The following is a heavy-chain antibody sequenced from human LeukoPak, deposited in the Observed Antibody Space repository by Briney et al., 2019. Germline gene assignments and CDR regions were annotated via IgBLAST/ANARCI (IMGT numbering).Heavy chain of an antibody. CDR1: GGSISSSNW. Sequence: SGTLSLTCAVSGGSISSSNWWSWVRQPPGKGLEWIGEIYHSGSTNYNPSLKSRVTISVDKSKNQFSLKLSSVTAADTAVYYCARRGPRGYSYGYGPGDAFDIWGQGTMVTVSS. CDR3: ARRGPRGYSYGYGPGDAFDI. D-gene: IGHD5-18*01. V-gene: IGHV4-4*02. J-gene: IGHJ3*02. CDR2: IYHSGST.